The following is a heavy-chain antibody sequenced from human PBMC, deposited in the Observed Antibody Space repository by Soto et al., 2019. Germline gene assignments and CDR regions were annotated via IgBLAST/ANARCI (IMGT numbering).Heavy chain of an antibody. D-gene: IGHD3-3*01. CDR2: MNPNSGNT. CDR3: ARGRVYDFWSVDYYGMDV. Sequence: ASVKVSCKASGYTFTSYDINWVRQATGQGLEWMGWMNPNSGNTGYAQKFQGRVTMTRKTSISTAYMELSSLRSEDTAVYYCARGRVYDFWSVDYYGMDVWGQGTTVTVSS. CDR1: GYTFTSYD. V-gene: IGHV1-8*01. J-gene: IGHJ6*02.